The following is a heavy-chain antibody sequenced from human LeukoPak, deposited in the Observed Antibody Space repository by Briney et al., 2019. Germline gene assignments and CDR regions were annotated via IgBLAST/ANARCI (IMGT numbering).Heavy chain of an antibody. CDR3: ARDRRSSGYYYPYDY. CDR1: GGTFSSYA. CDR2: IIPILGIA. D-gene: IGHD3-22*01. Sequence: ASVKVSCKASGGTFSSYAISWVRQAPGQGLEWMGRIIPILGIANYAQKFQGRVTITADKSTSTAYMELSSLRSEDTAVYYCARDRRSSGYYYPYDYWGQGTLVTVSS. V-gene: IGHV1-69*04. J-gene: IGHJ4*02.